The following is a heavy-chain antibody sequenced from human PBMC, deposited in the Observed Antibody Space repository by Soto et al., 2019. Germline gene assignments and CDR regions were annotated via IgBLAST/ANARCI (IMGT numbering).Heavy chain of an antibody. CDR1: GDSVSSNSAA. CDR3: ARGALTMVRGVIIYYYYGMDV. D-gene: IGHD3-10*01. J-gene: IGHJ6*02. V-gene: IGHV6-1*01. Sequence: SQTLSLTCAISGDSVSSNSAAWNWIRQSASRGLEWLGRTYYRSKWYNDYAVSVKSRITINPDTSKNQFSLQLNSVTPEDTAVYYCARGALTMVRGVIIYYYYGMDVWGQGTTVTSP. CDR2: TYYRSKWYN.